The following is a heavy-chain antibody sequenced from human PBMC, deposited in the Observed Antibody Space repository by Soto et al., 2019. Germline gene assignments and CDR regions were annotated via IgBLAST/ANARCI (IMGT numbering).Heavy chain of an antibody. V-gene: IGHV1-3*04. CDR2: INTGNGNT. J-gene: IGHJ5*02. CDR1: GITYTTYA. CDR3: VRAISGYVT. Sequence: QVQVVQSGPEVKKPGASVKVSCKASGITYTTYAIHWVRQARGQGLEWVGWINTGNGNTRYSQRCQGSVTLTTDTSARTAYMDLSRLTSEDTAVYYCVRAISGYVTWGQGTQITVSS. D-gene: IGHD5-12*01.